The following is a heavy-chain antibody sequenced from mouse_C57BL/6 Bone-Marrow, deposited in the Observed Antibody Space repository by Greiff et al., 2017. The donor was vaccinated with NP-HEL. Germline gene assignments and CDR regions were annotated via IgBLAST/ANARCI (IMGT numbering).Heavy chain of an antibody. Sequence: VKLVESGPGLVQPSQSLSITCTVSGFSLTSYGVHWVRQSPGKGLEWLGVIWSGGSTDYNAAFISRLSISKDNSKSQVFFKMNSLQADDTAIYYCARPIVTSYYAMDYWGQGTSVTVSS. V-gene: IGHV2-2*01. D-gene: IGHD2-5*01. J-gene: IGHJ4*01. CDR3: ARPIVTSYYAMDY. CDR1: GFSLTSYG. CDR2: IWSGGST.